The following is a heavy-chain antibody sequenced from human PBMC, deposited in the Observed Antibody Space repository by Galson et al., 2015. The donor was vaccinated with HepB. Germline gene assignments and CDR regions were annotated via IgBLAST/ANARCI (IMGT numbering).Heavy chain of an antibody. V-gene: IGHV3-11*06. CDR2: ISSSSTYT. CDR1: GFTFSDYY. Sequence: SLRLSCAASGFTFSDYYMSWIRQAPGKGLEWVSYISSSSTYTNYADSVKGRFTISRANAKKSLYLQINSLRAEDTAVYYCARVADADYGDHSHFDYWGQGTLVTVSS. D-gene: IGHD4-17*01. J-gene: IGHJ4*02. CDR3: ARVADADYGDHSHFDY.